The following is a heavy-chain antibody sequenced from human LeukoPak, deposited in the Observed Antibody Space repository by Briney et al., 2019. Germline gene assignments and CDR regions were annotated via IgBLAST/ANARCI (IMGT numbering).Heavy chain of an antibody. CDR2: IKQDGSEK. J-gene: IGHJ5*02. CDR3: ARARQYSSSWFDP. CDR1: GFTSSDYW. Sequence: GGSLRLSCAASGFTSSDYWMSWVRQAPGKGLEWVADIKQDGSEKFYVDSVKGRFTISRDNAKNSLYLQMNSLRAEDTAVYYCARARQYSSSWFDPWGQGTLVTVSS. D-gene: IGHD6-13*01. V-gene: IGHV3-7*01.